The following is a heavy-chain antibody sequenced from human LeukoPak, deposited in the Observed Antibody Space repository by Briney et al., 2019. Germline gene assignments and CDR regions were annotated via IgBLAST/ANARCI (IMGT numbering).Heavy chain of an antibody. V-gene: IGHV4-34*01. Sequence: SSETLSLTCAVYGGSFSGYYWSWIRQPPGKGLEWIGEINHSGSTNYNPSLKSRVTISVDTSKNQFSLKLSSVTAADTAVYYCANMYYDSSGYFDYWGQGTLVTVSS. J-gene: IGHJ4*02. D-gene: IGHD3-22*01. CDR3: ANMYYDSSGYFDY. CDR2: INHSGST. CDR1: GGSFSGYY.